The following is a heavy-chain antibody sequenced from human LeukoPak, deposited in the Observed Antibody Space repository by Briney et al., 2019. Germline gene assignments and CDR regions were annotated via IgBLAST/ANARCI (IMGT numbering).Heavy chain of an antibody. CDR1: GFTFSNAW. D-gene: IGHD5-24*01. J-gene: IGHJ4*02. Sequence: GGSLRLSCAASGFTFSNAWMSWVRQAPGKGLEWVGRIKSKTDGGTTDHAAPVKGRFTISRDDSKNTLYLQMNSLKTEDTAVYYCTTGKMARRYYFDYWGQGTLVTVSS. CDR2: IKSKTDGGTT. CDR3: TTGKMARRYYFDY. V-gene: IGHV3-15*01.